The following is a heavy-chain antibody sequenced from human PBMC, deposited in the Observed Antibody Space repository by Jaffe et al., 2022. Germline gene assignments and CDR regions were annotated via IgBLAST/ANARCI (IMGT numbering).Heavy chain of an antibody. Sequence: QVHLVESGGGLVKPGESLRLSCAASGFTFSDYFMSWIRQAPGKGLEWVSYISSSGTTMYYADSVKGRFTVSRDNAKNSLYLQMNGLRPEDTAVYYCVRDDPSEYHNYWGQGTLVTVSS. V-gene: IGHV3-11*01. CDR1: GFTFSDYF. CDR3: VRDDPSEYHNY. J-gene: IGHJ4*02. CDR2: ISSSGTTM.